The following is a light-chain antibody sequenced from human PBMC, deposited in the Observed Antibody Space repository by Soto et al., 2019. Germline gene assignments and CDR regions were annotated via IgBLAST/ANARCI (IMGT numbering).Light chain of an antibody. V-gene: IGLV1-40*01. Sequence: QSVLTQPPSVSGAPGQTVTISCTGSSSNIGAGFDVHWYQHVPGTAPKLLIYGNTDRPSGVSDRFSGSKSGTSASLAITGLQAEDEADYYCQSYDSSLSGFYVFGTGTKVTVL. CDR1: SSNIGAGFD. J-gene: IGLJ1*01. CDR2: GNT. CDR3: QSYDSSLSGFYV.